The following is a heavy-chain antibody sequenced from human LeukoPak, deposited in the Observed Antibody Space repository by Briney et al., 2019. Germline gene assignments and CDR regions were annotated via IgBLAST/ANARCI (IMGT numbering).Heavy chain of an antibody. D-gene: IGHD3-22*01. V-gene: IGHV4-39*01. CDR1: GGSISSSSYY. CDR2: IYYSGST. Sequence: SETLSLTCTVSGGSISSSSYYWGWIRQPPGKGLEWIGSIYYSGSTYYNPSLKSRVTISVDTSKNQFSLKLSSVTAADTAVYYCAGSGYHLFGLGYWGQGTLVTVSS. J-gene: IGHJ4*02. CDR3: AGSGYHLFGLGY.